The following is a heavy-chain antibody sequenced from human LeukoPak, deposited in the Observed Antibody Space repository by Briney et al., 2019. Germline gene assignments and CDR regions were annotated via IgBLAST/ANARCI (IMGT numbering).Heavy chain of an antibody. CDR1: GGSISTSSYY. J-gene: IGHJ4*02. CDR2: IFYSGST. D-gene: IGHD4-23*01. V-gene: IGHV4-39*07. Sequence: SETLSLTCTVSGGSISTSSYYWGWVRQPPGKGLEWIGNIFYSGSTYYSPSLKSRVTISLDTSKNQFSLKLSPVIAADTAVYYCARVGVDYSGNIIKYYFDYWGQGTLVTVSS. CDR3: ARVGVDYSGNIIKYYFDY.